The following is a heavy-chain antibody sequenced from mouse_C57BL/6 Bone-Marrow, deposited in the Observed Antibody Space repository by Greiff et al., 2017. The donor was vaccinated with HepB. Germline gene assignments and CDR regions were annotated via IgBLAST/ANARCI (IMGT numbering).Heavy chain of an antibody. J-gene: IGHJ2*01. V-gene: IGHV1-22*01. CDR3: ARTRWLLFDY. CDR1: GYTFTDYN. CDR2: INPNNGGT. Sequence: EVQLQESGPELVKPGASVKMSCKASGYTFTDYNMHWVKQSHGKSLEWIGYINPNNGGTSYNQKFKGKATLTVNKSSSTAYMELRSLTSEDSAVYYCARTRWLLFDYWGQGTTLTVSS. D-gene: IGHD2-3*01.